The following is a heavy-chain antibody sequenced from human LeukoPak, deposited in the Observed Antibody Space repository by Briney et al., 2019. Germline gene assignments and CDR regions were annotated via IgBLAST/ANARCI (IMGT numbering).Heavy chain of an antibody. CDR3: AAGGDIAKGGNY. CDR2: IHFSGTF. V-gene: IGHV4-31*03. Sequence: SETLSLTCTVSGASISGTSYYWTWTRHHPREGLEWLGFIHFSGTFYYNPSLRSRLIISADTSKNQMSLKLSSLTAADTAVYYCAAGGDIAKGGNYWGQGTQVTVSS. D-gene: IGHD5-18*01. J-gene: IGHJ4*02. CDR1: GASISGTSYY.